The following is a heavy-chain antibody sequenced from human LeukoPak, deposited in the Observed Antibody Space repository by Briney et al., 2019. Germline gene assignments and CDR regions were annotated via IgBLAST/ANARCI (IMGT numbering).Heavy chain of an antibody. J-gene: IGHJ4*02. Sequence: GASVKVSCKVSGYTLTELSMHWVRQAPGKGLEWMGGFDPEDGEAIYAQKFQGRVTMTEDTSTDTAYMELSSLRSEDTAVYYCAIGTVAGTGLQYWGQGTLVTVSS. V-gene: IGHV1-24*01. CDR3: AIGTVAGTGLQY. D-gene: IGHD6-19*01. CDR2: FDPEDGEA. CDR1: GYTLTELS.